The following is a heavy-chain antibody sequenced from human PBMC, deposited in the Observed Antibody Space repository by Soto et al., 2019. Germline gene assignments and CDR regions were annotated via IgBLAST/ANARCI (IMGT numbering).Heavy chain of an antibody. CDR2: IIPIFGTA. V-gene: IGHV1-69*06. Sequence: QVQLVQSGAEVKKPGSSVKVSCKASGGTFSSYAISWVRQAPGQGLEWMGGIIPIFGTANYAQKFQGRVTNTADKSTSTAYMELSSLRSEDTAVYYCASGVDDFWSGFRFSGDYWGQGTLVTVSS. CDR3: ASGVDDFWSGFRFSGDY. D-gene: IGHD3-3*01. J-gene: IGHJ4*02. CDR1: GGTFSSYA.